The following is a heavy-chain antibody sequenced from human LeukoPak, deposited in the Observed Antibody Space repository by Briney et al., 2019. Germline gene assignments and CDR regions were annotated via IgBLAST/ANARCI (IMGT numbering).Heavy chain of an antibody. Sequence: GGSLRLSCAASGFTFDDYGMSWVRQAPGKGLERVSGINWNGGSTGYADSVKGRFTISRDNAKNSLYLQMNSLRAEDTALYYCARDRYSSSWYDYWGQGTLVTVSS. D-gene: IGHD6-13*01. CDR1: GFTFDDYG. CDR3: ARDRYSSSWYDY. V-gene: IGHV3-20*04. J-gene: IGHJ4*02. CDR2: INWNGGST.